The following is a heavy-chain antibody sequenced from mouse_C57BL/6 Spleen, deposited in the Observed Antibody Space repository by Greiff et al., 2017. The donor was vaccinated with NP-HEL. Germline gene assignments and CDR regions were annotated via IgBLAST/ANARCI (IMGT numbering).Heavy chain of an antibody. D-gene: IGHD1-1*01. J-gene: IGHJ4*01. CDR1: GYTFTSYG. V-gene: IGHV1-81*01. Sequence: VQLQQSGAELARPGASVKLSCKASGYTFTSYGISWVKQRTGQGLEWIGEIYPRSGNTYYNEKFKGKATLTADKSSSTAYMELSSLTSEDSAVYFCARCRGYYGSSYDAMDYWGQGTSVTVSS. CDR2: IYPRSGNT. CDR3: ARCRGYYGSSYDAMDY.